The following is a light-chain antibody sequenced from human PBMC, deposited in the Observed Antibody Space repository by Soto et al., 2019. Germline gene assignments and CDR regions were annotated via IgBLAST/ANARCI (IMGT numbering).Light chain of an antibody. CDR2: GPS. J-gene: IGKJ4*01. V-gene: IGKV3-20*01. CDR1: QSVSSSY. CDR3: QQYGSSPPVT. Sequence: EIVLTQSPGTLSLSPGERATLSCRASQSVSSSYLAWYQQKPGQAPRLLIYGPSIRATGIPDRFSGSGSGTDFRLTISRLEPEDFAVYYCQQYGSSPPVTFGGGTKVEIK.